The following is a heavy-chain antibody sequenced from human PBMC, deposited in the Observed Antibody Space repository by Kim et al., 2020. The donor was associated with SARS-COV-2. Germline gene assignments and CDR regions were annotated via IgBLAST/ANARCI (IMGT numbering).Heavy chain of an antibody. J-gene: IGHJ5*02. D-gene: IGHD3-3*01. CDR1: GYTFTSYD. Sequence: ASVKVSCKASGYTFTSYDINWVRQATGQGLEWMGWMNPNSGNTGYAQKFQGRVTMTRNTSISTAYMELSSLRSEDTAVYYCARGGYDFWSGYYRANWFDPWGQGTLVTVSS. CDR3: ARGGYDFWSGYYRANWFDP. CDR2: MNPNSGNT. V-gene: IGHV1-8*01.